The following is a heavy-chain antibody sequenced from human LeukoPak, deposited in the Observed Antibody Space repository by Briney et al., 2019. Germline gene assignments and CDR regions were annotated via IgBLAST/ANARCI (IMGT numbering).Heavy chain of an antibody. CDR3: ARIRDGYNDAYDI. V-gene: IGHV1-2*02. J-gene: IGHJ3*02. CDR2: INPNIGDT. CDR1: GYTFTGYY. D-gene: IGHD5-24*01. Sequence: ASVKVSCKASGYTFTGYYMHWVRQAPGQGLEWMGWINPNIGDTNYAQKFQGRVTMTRDTSISTAYMELSRLRSDDTAVYYCARIRDGYNDAYDIWGQGTMVTVSS.